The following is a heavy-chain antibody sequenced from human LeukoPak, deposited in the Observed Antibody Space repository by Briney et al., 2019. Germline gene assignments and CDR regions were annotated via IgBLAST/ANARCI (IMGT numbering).Heavy chain of an antibody. CDR3: VRRSPVGAEDY. CDR2: ISSDSTV. Sequence: GGSLRLSCAASGFTLSSHTMNWVRQVPGKGLAWVSTISSDSTVHYADSVKGRFTISRDNAKNSLYLQMNSLRAEDTAVYYCVRRSPVGAEDYWGQGTLVTVSS. CDR1: GFTLSSHT. J-gene: IGHJ4*02. D-gene: IGHD1-26*01. V-gene: IGHV3-48*04.